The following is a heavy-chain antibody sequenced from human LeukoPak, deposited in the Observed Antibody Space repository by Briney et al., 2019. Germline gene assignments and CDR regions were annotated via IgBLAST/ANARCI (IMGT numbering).Heavy chain of an antibody. CDR3: ARWVRGVIQGFDY. Sequence: PSETLSLTCTVSGDSMSSSNYYWGWIRQSPGKGLEWIASIYYSGSTCYNPSLKSRVTISVDTSKNQFSLKLTSVTAADTAVYYCARWVRGVIQGFDYWGQGSLVTVSS. CDR1: GDSMSSSNYY. CDR2: IYYSGST. D-gene: IGHD3-10*01. V-gene: IGHV4-39*07. J-gene: IGHJ4*02.